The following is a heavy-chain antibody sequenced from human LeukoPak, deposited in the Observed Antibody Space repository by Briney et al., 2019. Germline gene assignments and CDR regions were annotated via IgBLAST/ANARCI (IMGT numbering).Heavy chain of an antibody. CDR3: AREQYSSSPFGY. D-gene: IGHD6-6*01. V-gene: IGHV4-59*01. CDR1: GGSISSYH. CDR2: IYYSGST. Sequence: SETLSLTCTVSGGSISSYHWSWIRQPPGKGLEWIGYIYYSGSTNYNPSLKSRVTISVDTSKNQFSLKLSSVTAADTAVYYCAREQYSSSPFGYWGQGTLVTVSS. J-gene: IGHJ4*02.